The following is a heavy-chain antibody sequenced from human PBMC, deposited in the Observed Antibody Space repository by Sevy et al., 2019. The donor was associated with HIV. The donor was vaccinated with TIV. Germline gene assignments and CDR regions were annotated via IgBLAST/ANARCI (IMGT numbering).Heavy chain of an antibody. V-gene: IGHV3-23*01. CDR3: AKEKEMSMYYFHS. CDR2: ISGSGSYT. Sequence: GGSLRLSCAASGFTFNNYAMNWVRQAPGKGLEWVSVISGSGSYTYYAVSVKGRFTISRDTSKNTLYLQMNSLRAEDTAVYYCAKEKEMSMYYFHSWGQGTLVTVSS. CDR1: GFTFNNYA. J-gene: IGHJ4*02. D-gene: IGHD3-10*02.